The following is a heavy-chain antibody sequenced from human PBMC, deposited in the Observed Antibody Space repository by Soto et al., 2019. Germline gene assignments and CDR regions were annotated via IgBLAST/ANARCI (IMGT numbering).Heavy chain of an antibody. V-gene: IGHV3-48*03. CDR2: ISSSGSTI. CDR1: GFTFSSYE. Sequence: GGSLRLSCAASGFTFSSYEMNWVRQAPGKGLEWDSYISSSGSTIYYADSVKGRCTISRDNAKNSLYLQMNSLRAEDTAVYYCARLPDCFDYWGQGTLVTVSS. CDR3: ARLPDCFDY. J-gene: IGHJ4*02.